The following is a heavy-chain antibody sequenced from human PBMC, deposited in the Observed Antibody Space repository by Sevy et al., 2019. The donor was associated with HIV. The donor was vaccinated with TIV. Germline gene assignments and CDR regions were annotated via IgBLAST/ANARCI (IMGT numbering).Heavy chain of an antibody. J-gene: IGHJ4*02. D-gene: IGHD3-22*01. CDR2: ISGSGGST. V-gene: IGHV3-23*01. Sequence: GGSLRLSCAASGFTFSSYAMSWVRQAPGKGLEWVSAISGSGGSTYYADSVKGWFTISRDNSKNTLYLQMNSLRAEDTAVYYCAKDQNGDYYDSSGYGYWGQGTLVTVSS. CDR1: GFTFSSYA. CDR3: AKDQNGDYYDSSGYGY.